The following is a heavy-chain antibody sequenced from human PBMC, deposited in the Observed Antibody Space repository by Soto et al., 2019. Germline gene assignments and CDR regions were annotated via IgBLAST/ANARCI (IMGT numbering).Heavy chain of an antibody. CDR3: ARRNQLGYYYYGMDV. CDR2: IYPGDSDT. CDR1: GYSFTSYW. Sequence: GESLKISCKGSGYSFTSYWIGWVRQMPGKGLEWMGIIYPGDSDTRYSPSFQGQVTISADKSISTAYPQWSSLKASDTAIYYCARRNQLGYYYYGMDVWGQGTTVTVSS. V-gene: IGHV5-51*01. D-gene: IGHD2-2*01. J-gene: IGHJ6*02.